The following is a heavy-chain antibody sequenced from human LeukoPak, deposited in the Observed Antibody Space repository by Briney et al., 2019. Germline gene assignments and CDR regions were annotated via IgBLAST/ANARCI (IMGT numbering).Heavy chain of an antibody. D-gene: IGHD3-10*02. J-gene: IGHJ6*04. Sequence: GGSLRLSCAASGFTFSSYEMSWVRQAPGKGLEWVSYISSSGSTTYYTDSVKGRFTISRDNAKNSLYLQMNSLRAEDTGVYYCAELGITMIGGVWGKGTTVTISS. CDR1: GFTFSSYE. CDR2: ISSSGSTT. V-gene: IGHV3-48*03. CDR3: AELGITMIGGV.